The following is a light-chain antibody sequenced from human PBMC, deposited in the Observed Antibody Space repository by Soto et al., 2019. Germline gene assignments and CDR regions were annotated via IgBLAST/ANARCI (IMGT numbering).Light chain of an antibody. V-gene: IGLV2-14*01. CDR3: CSYTSSVTYV. Sequence: QSALTQPASASGSPGQSITISCTGTSRDVGGYNYVSWYQQHPGKAPKLMIYDVSYRPSGLSNRFSGSKSDNTASLTISGLQAEDEADYYCCSYTSSVTYVFGTGTKLTVL. CDR2: DVS. J-gene: IGLJ1*01. CDR1: SRDVGGYNY.